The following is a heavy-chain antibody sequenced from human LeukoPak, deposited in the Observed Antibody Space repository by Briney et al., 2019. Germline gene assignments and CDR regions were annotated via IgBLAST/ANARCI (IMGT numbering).Heavy chain of an antibody. CDR2: INWNGGST. D-gene: IGHD5-24*01. CDR3: VRLGRDGYTYGAAY. V-gene: IGHV3-20*04. Sequence: GGSLRLSCAGSGYTFDDYGMRWVRQAPGKGLEWVAGINWNGGSTGYAASVKGRCTISRDNAKNALYLEMNSLRAEDTDFYYCVRLGRDGYTYGAAYWGQGTLVTVSS. CDR1: GYTFDDYG. J-gene: IGHJ1*01.